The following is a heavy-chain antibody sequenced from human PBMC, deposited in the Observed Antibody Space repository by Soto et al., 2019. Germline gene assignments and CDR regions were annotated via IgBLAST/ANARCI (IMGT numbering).Heavy chain of an antibody. CDR3: ASRYGASFDY. Sequence: QVQLQESGPGLVKPSETLSLTCTVSGGSISSYYWSWIRQPPGKGLEWIGYIYYRGSTNYHPSLMSRVTISVDTSKNQSSLKLSSVTAADTAVYYCASRYGASFDYWGQGTLVTVSS. J-gene: IGHJ4*02. CDR1: GGSISSYY. V-gene: IGHV4-59*01. CDR2: IYYRGST. D-gene: IGHD4-17*01.